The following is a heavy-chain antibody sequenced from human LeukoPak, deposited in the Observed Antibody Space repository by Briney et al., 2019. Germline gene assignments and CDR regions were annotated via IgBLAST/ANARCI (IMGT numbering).Heavy chain of an antibody. V-gene: IGHV1-69*13. Sequence: SVKVSCKACVGTFSSYAISWVRQAPGQGLEWMGGIIPIFGTANYAQKFQGRATITADASTSTAYMELSSLRTEDTAVYYCARAAPYCSGGSCYEGWAFDIWGQGTMVTVSS. CDR2: IIPIFGTA. J-gene: IGHJ3*02. CDR1: VGTFSSYA. D-gene: IGHD2-15*01. CDR3: ARAAPYCSGGSCYEGWAFDI.